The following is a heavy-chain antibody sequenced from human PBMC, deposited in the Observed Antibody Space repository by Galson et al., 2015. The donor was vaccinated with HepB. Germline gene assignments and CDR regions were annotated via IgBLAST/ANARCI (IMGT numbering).Heavy chain of an antibody. J-gene: IGHJ4*02. V-gene: IGHV3-21*01. Sequence: SLRLSCAASGFSFSDYNMNWVRQAPGKGLEWVASISGSGAYIYYADSVKGRFFTSKDSAKKSLSLRLSNLKVDDTAVYFCATDAKRSLGSSWLNIFYLDYWGQGALVGVSS. CDR2: ISGSGAYI. CDR1: GFSFSDYN. D-gene: IGHD6-13*01. CDR3: ATDAKRSLGSSWLNIFYLDY.